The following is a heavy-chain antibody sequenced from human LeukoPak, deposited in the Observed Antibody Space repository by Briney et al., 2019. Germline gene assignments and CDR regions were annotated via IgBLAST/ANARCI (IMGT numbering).Heavy chain of an antibody. J-gene: IGHJ4*02. CDR2: IYYSGST. CDR3: ARDCYYGSGSYFDY. Sequence: PSETLSLTCTVSGGSISSGGYYWSWIRQHPGKGLEWIGYIYYSGSTYYNPSLKSRVTISVDTSKNQFSLKLSSVTAADTAVYYCARDCYYGSGSYFDYWGQGTLVTVSS. D-gene: IGHD3-10*01. CDR1: GGSISSGGYY. V-gene: IGHV4-31*03.